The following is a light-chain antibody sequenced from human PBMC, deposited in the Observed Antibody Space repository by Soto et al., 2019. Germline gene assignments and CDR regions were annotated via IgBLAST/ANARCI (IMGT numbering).Light chain of an antibody. Sequence: DIQMTQSPSSLSASVGDRVTITCRASQSISSYLNWYQHKPGKAPKLLIYAASSLQSGVPSRFSGSGSGTDFTLTISSLQPEDFATYYCLQDYNYPPTFGQGTRLEIK. CDR3: LQDYNYPPT. V-gene: IGKV1-39*01. CDR2: AAS. J-gene: IGKJ5*01. CDR1: QSISSY.